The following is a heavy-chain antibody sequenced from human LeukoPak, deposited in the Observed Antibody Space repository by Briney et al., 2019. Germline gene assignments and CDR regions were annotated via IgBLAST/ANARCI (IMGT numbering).Heavy chain of an antibody. CDR3: ARRYYSDSSGYLY. Sequence: GGSLRLSXAASGFTFSDYYMSWIGQAPGRGLEWVSYISGNSRTIYYADSVKGRFTISRDNAKNSLYLQMNSLRAEDTAVYYCARRYYSDSSGYLYWGQGTLVTVSS. V-gene: IGHV3-11*04. CDR2: ISGNSRTI. J-gene: IGHJ4*02. CDR1: GFTFSDYY. D-gene: IGHD3-22*01.